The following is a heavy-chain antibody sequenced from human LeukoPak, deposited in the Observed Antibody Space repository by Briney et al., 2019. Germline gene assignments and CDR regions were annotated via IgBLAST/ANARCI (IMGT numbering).Heavy chain of an antibody. D-gene: IGHD3-16*02. CDR1: GGSFSGYY. CDR2: INHSGST. J-gene: IGHJ4*02. CDR3: ARDGGNYVWGSYLGPFDY. Sequence: SETLSLTCAVYGGSFSGYYWSWTRQPPGKGLEWIGEINHSGSTNYNPSLKSRVTISVDTSKNQFSLKLSSVTAADTAVYYCARDGGNYVWGSYLGPFDYWGQGTLVTVSS. V-gene: IGHV4-34*01.